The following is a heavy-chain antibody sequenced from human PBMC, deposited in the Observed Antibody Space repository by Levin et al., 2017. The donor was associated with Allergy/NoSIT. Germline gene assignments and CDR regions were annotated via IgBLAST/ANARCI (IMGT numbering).Heavy chain of an antibody. D-gene: IGHD6-13*01. CDR3: ARQASSSYFGLTFSYSAMDV. V-gene: IGHV4-39*01. J-gene: IGHJ6*02. CDR1: GGSISSSSYY. CDR2: IYYSGNT. Sequence: KTSETLSLTCTVSGGSISSSSYYWAWIRQPPGQGLEWIGNIYYSGNTYYNLSLQSRITISVDTSKNQFSLKVSSVTAADTAVYYCARQASSSYFGLTFSYSAMDVWGQGTTVTVSS.